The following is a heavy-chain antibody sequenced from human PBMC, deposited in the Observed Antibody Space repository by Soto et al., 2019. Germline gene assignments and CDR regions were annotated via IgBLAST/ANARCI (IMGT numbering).Heavy chain of an antibody. V-gene: IGHV4-4*02. CDR3: VRGNKGGGAGYSYYFCMDV. J-gene: IGHJ6*01. D-gene: IGHD2-2*03. CDR1: GGSISTTVW. Sequence: QVQLQESGPGLVKPSGTLSLTCAVSGGSISTTVWWSWVRQPPGKGLEWIGEIYHSGSTNYNPSHSTRGTTSVYKCIIQCSLKVSSVCAADTAEYYCVRGNKGGGAGYSYYFCMDVWGEGNTPT. CDR2: IYHSGST.